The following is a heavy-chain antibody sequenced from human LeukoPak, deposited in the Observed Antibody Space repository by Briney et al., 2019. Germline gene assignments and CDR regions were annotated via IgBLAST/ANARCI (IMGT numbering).Heavy chain of an antibody. CDR1: GGSISSYY. V-gene: IGHV4-59*01. CDR2: IYYRGST. J-gene: IGHJ4*02. CDR3: ARVPDYYDSSSAYFDY. D-gene: IGHD3-22*01. Sequence: SETLSLTCTVSGGSISSYYWSWIRQPPGKGLEWIGYIYYRGSTNYNPSLKSRVIISVDTSKNQFSLKLSSVTAADTAVYYCARVPDYYDSSSAYFDYWGQGTLVTVSS.